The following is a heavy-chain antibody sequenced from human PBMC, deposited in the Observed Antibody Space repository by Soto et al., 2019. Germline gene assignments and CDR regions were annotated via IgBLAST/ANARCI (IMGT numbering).Heavy chain of an antibody. J-gene: IGHJ4*02. CDR3: ARSSSTTTCDHYFDY. CDR1: GYSFTNYD. Sequence: ASVKVSCKASGYSFTNYDISWVRQAPGQGLEWMGWISPYNGDTNYAQKLQGRVTMTTDTSTSTAYMELRSLRSDDTAVYYCARSSSTTTCDHYFDYWGQGTLVTVSS. CDR2: ISPYNGDT. D-gene: IGHD2-2*01. V-gene: IGHV1-18*01.